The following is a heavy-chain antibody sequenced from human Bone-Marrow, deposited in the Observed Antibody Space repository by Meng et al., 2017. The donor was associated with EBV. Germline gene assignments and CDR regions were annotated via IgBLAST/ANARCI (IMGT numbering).Heavy chain of an antibody. J-gene: IGHJ4*02. CDR2: INPNSGNT. V-gene: IGHV1-8*01. Sequence: QVQLVQSGAEVKKPGASVKVSCRTSGYTFSSYDVNWVRQAPGQGPEWMGWINPNSGNTGFAQKIQGRVSMTWDTYTSTAYMELRNLRSEDTAVYYCARMGYWGQGTLVTSPQ. CDR3: ARMGY. CDR1: GYTFSSYD.